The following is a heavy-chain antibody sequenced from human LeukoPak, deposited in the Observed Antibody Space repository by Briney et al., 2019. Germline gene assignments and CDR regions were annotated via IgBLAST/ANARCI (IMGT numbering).Heavy chain of an antibody. CDR1: GFTFGDYA. V-gene: IGHV3-49*03. J-gene: IGHJ6*03. D-gene: IGHD2-2*01. CDR3: TRLRQDCSRNSCYYYFYYYYMDV. CDR2: VRSTSYGGAT. Sequence: GSLRLSCTASGFTFGDYAMSWFRQAPGKGLEWVGFVRSTSYGGATDYAASVKGRFIISRDDPKSIVYLLMNSLKTEDTAVYYCTRLRQDCSRNSCYYYFYYYYMDVWGKGTTVTVSS.